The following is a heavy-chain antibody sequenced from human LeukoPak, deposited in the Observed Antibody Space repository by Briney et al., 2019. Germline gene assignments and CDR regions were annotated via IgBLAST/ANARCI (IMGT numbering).Heavy chain of an antibody. J-gene: IGHJ4*02. D-gene: IGHD1-26*01. Sequence: GGSLRLSCAASGFTFSSYAMSWVRQAPGKGLEWVSAISGSGGSTYYADSVEGRFTISRDNSKNTVYLQMDSLRAEDTAVYYCARVSGRWDLLDYWGQGTLVTVSS. V-gene: IGHV3-23*01. CDR2: ISGSGGST. CDR1: GFTFSSYA. CDR3: ARVSGRWDLLDY.